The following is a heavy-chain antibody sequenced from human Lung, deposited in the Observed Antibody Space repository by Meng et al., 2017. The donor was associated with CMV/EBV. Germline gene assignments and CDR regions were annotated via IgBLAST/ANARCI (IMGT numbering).Heavy chain of an antibody. Sequence: GGSLRLXCAASGFTFSSYSMNWVRQAPGKGLEWVSSISSSSSYIYYADSVKGRFTISRDNAKNSLYLQMNSLRAEDTAVYYCALSDDFWSGFRPGPFDYWGQGTXVXVSS. CDR1: GFTFSSYS. CDR2: ISSSSSYI. J-gene: IGHJ4*02. D-gene: IGHD3-3*01. V-gene: IGHV3-21*01. CDR3: ALSDDFWSGFRPGPFDY.